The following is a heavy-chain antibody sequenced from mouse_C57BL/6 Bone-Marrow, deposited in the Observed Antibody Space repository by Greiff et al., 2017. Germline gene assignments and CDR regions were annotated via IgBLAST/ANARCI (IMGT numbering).Heavy chain of an antibody. CDR1: GFSLTSYG. CDR3: AKRGGSYWYFDV. V-gene: IGHV2-4*01. Sequence: QVQLQQSGPGLVQPSQSLSITCTVSGFSLTSYGVHWVRQPPGKGLEWLGVIWSGGSTDNNAAFISRLSISKDNSKSQVFFKMNSLQADDKAIYYCAKRGGSYWYFDVWGTGTTVTVSS. CDR2: IWSGGST. J-gene: IGHJ1*03.